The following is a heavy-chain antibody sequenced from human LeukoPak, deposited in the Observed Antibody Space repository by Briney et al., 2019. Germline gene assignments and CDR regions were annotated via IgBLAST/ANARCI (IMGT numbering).Heavy chain of an antibody. V-gene: IGHV3-74*01. CDR1: GFTFSGYW. Sequence: GGSLRLSCAASGFTFSGYWMHWVRHAPGKGLVWVSHINADGSYTTYADSVKGRFTISRDNAKNTLYLQMNSLRAEDTAVYYCARGYYGQALDIWGQGTMVSVSS. CDR2: INADGSYT. CDR3: ARGYYGQALDI. J-gene: IGHJ3*02. D-gene: IGHD3-10*01.